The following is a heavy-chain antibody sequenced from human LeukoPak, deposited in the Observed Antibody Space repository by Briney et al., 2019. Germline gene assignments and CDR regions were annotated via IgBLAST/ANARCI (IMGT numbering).Heavy chain of an antibody. Sequence: GGSLRLSCAASGFTFSRYAMSWVRQAPGKGLEWVSAISGSGGSTYYADSVKGRFTISRDNSKNTLYLQMNSLRAEDTAVYYCARERHMVRGVNGAFDIWGQGTMVTVSS. CDR2: ISGSGGST. D-gene: IGHD3-10*01. CDR1: GFTFSRYA. CDR3: ARERHMVRGVNGAFDI. J-gene: IGHJ3*02. V-gene: IGHV3-23*01.